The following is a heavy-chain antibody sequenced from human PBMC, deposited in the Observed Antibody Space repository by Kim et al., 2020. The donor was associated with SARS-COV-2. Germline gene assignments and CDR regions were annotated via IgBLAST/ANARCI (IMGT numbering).Heavy chain of an antibody. J-gene: IGHJ6*02. Sequence: GGSLRLSCAASGFTFSSYSMNWVRQAPGKGLEWVSYISSSSSTIYYADSVKGRFTISRDNAKNSLYLQMNSLRDEDTAVYYCARIQPADDIVATYVDYYYYGMDVWGQGTTVTVSS. CDR1: GFTFSSYS. CDR3: ARIQPADDIVATYVDYYYYGMDV. V-gene: IGHV3-48*02. D-gene: IGHD5-12*01. CDR2: ISSSSSTI.